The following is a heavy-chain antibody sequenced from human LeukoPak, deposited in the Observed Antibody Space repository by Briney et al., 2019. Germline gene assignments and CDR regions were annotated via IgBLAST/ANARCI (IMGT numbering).Heavy chain of an antibody. J-gene: IGHJ3*02. CDR1: GGSISSYY. D-gene: IGHD2-2*01. V-gene: IGHV4-59*01. CDR2: IYYSGIS. Sequence: SETLSLTCTVSGGSISSYYWSWTRQPPGKGLEWIGYIYYSGISNYNPSLKSRVAISVDTSKNQFSLKPNSVTAADTAVYYCARDRGCSSTSCYPDAVDIWGQGTMVTVSS. CDR3: ARDRGCSSTSCYPDAVDI.